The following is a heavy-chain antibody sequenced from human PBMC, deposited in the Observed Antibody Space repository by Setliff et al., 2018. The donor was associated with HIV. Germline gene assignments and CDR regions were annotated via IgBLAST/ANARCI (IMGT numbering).Heavy chain of an antibody. Sequence: NPSETLSLTCAVYGGSFNDYYWTWSRQPPGKGLEWIGEIDHSGSTKYHASLKSRVTISLDTSKNQFSLKLTSVTAADTAVYYCARVGAPGGTMGYYYYMDVWGKGTTVTVSS. V-gene: IGHV4-34*01. J-gene: IGHJ6*03. D-gene: IGHD1-26*01. CDR2: IDHSGST. CDR1: GGSFNDYY. CDR3: ARVGAPGGTMGYYYYMDV.